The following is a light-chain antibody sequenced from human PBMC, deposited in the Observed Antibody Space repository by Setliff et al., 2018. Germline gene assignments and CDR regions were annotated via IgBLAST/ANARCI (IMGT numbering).Light chain of an antibody. CDR2: DAS. CDR3: SSYTRSSTYV. CDR1: SSDIGGDNY. Sequence: SALAQPASISGSLGQSITISCTGTSSDIGGDNYVSWYQQLPGKAPQLIIYDASSRPSGVSHRFSGSKSGYTASLTISGLQAGDEADYYCSSYTRSSTYVFGGGTKVTVL. J-gene: IGLJ1*01. V-gene: IGLV2-14*03.